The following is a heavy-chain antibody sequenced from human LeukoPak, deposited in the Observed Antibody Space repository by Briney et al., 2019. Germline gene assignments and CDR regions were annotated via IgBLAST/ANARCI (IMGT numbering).Heavy chain of an antibody. CDR1: GGSISSGGYY. CDR2: IYYSGST. J-gene: IGHJ6*03. V-gene: IGHV4-31*03. CDR3: ARSLTIGGSSSYFRYYYMDV. Sequence: SETLSLTCTVSGGSISSGGYYWSWIRQHRGKGLEWIGYIYYSGSTYYNPSLKSRVTISVDTSKNQFSLKLSSVTAADTAVYYCARSLTIGGSSSYFRYYYMDVWGKGTTVTVSS. D-gene: IGHD6-6*01.